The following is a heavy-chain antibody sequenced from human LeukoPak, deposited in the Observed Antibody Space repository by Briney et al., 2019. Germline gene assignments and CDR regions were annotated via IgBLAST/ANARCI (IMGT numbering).Heavy chain of an antibody. CDR1: GFTFSDYY. Sequence: PGGSLRLSCAASGFTFSDYYMSWIRQAPGKGLEWVSGINWNGGSTGYADSVKGRFTISRDNAKNSLYLQMNSLRAEDTALYYCARDGSYHLGYCSGGSCYPRYYYYYYYMDVWGKGTTVTVSS. J-gene: IGHJ6*03. D-gene: IGHD2-15*01. CDR3: ARDGSYHLGYCSGGSCYPRYYYYYYYMDV. V-gene: IGHV3-20*04. CDR2: INWNGGST.